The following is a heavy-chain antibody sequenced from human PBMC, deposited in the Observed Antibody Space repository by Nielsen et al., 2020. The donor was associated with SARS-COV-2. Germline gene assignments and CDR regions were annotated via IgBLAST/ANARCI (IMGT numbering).Heavy chain of an antibody. D-gene: IGHD5-24*01. CDR2: ISGSGGST. CDR3: AKTVDGFNRGAFDY. V-gene: IGHV3-23*01. Sequence: WIRQPPGKGLEWVSAISGSGGSTYYADSVKGRFTISRDNSKNTLYLQMNSLRAEDTAVYYCAKTVDGFNRGAFDYWGQGTLVTVSS. J-gene: IGHJ4*02.